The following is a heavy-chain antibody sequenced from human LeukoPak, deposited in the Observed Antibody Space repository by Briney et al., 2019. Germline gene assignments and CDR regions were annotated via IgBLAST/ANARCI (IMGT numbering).Heavy chain of an antibody. CDR2: ISAYNGKT. D-gene: IGHD3-3*01. CDR3: ARDSGRITIFGVAEQGAFDI. J-gene: IGHJ3*02. V-gene: IGHV1-18*01. CDR1: GGTFSSYA. Sequence: ASVKVSCKASGGTFSSYAISWVRQAPGQGREWMGWISAYNGKTYYAQKFQGRVTVTTDTSTSTAYMELSSLRSEDTAVYYCARDSGRITIFGVAEQGAFDIWGQGTMVTVSS.